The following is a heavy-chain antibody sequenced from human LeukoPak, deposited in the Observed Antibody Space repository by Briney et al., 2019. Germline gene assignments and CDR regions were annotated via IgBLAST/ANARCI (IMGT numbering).Heavy chain of an antibody. CDR3: AKPGYYYDSSAFWYFDL. J-gene: IGHJ2*01. D-gene: IGHD3-22*01. V-gene: IGHV3-20*04. CDR2: INWNGGST. Sequence: GGSLRLSCAASGFTFDDYGMSWVRQAPGKGLEWVSGINWNGGSTGYADSVKGRFTISRDNAKNSLYLQMNSLRAEDTAVYYCAKPGYYYDSSAFWYFDLWGRGTLVTVSS. CDR1: GFTFDDYG.